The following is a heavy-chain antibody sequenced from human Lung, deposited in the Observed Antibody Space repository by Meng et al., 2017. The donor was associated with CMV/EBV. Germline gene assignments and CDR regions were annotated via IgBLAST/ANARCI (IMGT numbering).Heavy chain of an antibody. Sequence: QVTRQESGPGLVKPSQTLSLTCTVSGGSISSGGYYWSWIRQHPGKGLEWIGYIHSSGSTYYNPSLRSRLTISVDTSKNQFSLKLSSVTAADTAVYYCARASYGSGSPLGESWFDPWGQGTLVTVSS. J-gene: IGHJ5*02. CDR3: ARASYGSGSPLGESWFDP. D-gene: IGHD3-10*01. V-gene: IGHV4-31*03. CDR1: GGSISSGGYY. CDR2: IHSSGST.